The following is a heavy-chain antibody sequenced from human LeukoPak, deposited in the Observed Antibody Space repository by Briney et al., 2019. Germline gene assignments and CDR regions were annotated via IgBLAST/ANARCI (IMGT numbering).Heavy chain of an antibody. CDR3: AREGGGYSYGFDY. CDR1: GFTFTSYA. V-gene: IGHV3-23*01. Sequence: PGGSLRLSCAASGFTFTSYAMSWVRQAPGVGLEWVSAISGSGRISYYADSVKGRFTISRDNAKNSLYLQMNSLRAEDTAVYYCAREGGGYSYGFDYWGQGTLVTVSS. J-gene: IGHJ4*02. CDR2: ISGSGRIS. D-gene: IGHD5-18*01.